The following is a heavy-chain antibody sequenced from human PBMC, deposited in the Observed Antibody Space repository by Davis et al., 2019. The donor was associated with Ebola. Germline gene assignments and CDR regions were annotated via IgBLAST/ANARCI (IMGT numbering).Heavy chain of an antibody. Sequence: PGGSLRLSCAVYGRSFSGYYWSWIRQPPGKGLEWIGEINHSGSTNYNPSLKSRVTISVDTSKNQFSLKLSSVTAADTAVYYCARLGGYSSSPRVYWGQGTLVTVSS. J-gene: IGHJ4*02. CDR1: GRSFSGYY. CDR3: ARLGGYSSSPRVY. CDR2: INHSGST. V-gene: IGHV4-34*01. D-gene: IGHD6-13*01.